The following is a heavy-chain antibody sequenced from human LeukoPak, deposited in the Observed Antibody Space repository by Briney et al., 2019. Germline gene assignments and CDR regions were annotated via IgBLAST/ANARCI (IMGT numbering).Heavy chain of an antibody. CDR1: GFSFSTYS. V-gene: IGHV3-23*01. Sequence: GGSLRLSCAASGFSFSTYSFSWVRQAPGKGLEWVSGISASGGDTYYADSVKGRCTISRDNSKNTLSLQMNSLRVEDTAIYYCAKDVRRCNGACTWGQGTLVTVSS. CDR2: ISASGGDT. CDR3: AKDVRRCNGACT. D-gene: IGHD2-8*01. J-gene: IGHJ5*02.